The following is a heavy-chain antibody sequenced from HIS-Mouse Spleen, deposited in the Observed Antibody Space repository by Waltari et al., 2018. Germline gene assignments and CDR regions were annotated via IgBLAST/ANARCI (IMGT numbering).Heavy chain of an antibody. Sequence: QVQLVQSGAEVKKPGASVKVSCKASGYTFTGYYMHWVRQAPGQGLECMGWINPNSGDTSISTAYMELSRLRSDNTAVYYCARVGLGIAFDIWGQGTMVTVSS. CDR1: GYTFTGYY. CDR2: INPNSG. CDR3: ARVGLGIAFDI. J-gene: IGHJ3*02. V-gene: IGHV1-2*02. D-gene: IGHD7-27*01.